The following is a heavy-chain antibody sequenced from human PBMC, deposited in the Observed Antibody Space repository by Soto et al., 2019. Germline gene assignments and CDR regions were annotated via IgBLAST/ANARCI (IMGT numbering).Heavy chain of an antibody. CDR3: ARVYGGYYHNWFDP. Sequence: KTXETLSLSCTVSGGSISSYYWSWIRQPAGKGLEWIGLIYTSGSTNYNPSLKSRVTMSVDTSKNQFSLKLSSVTAADTDVYYCARVYGGYYHNWFDPWGQGTLVTVYS. V-gene: IGHV4-4*07. CDR2: IYTSGST. D-gene: IGHD3-3*01. J-gene: IGHJ5*02. CDR1: GGSISSYY.